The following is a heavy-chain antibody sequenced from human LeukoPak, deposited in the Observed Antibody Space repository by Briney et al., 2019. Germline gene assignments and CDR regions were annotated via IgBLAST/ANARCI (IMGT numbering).Heavy chain of an antibody. CDR3: ARRDYYGSGSPDF. Sequence: GGSLRLSCAASGFTFSSYEMNWVRQAPGKGLEWVSYISSSGSTIYYADSVKGRFTISRDNAKKSLYLQMNRLRAEDTALYYCARRDYYGSGSPDFWGQGTLVTVSS. CDR1: GFTFSSYE. D-gene: IGHD3-10*01. V-gene: IGHV3-48*03. J-gene: IGHJ4*02. CDR2: ISSSGSTI.